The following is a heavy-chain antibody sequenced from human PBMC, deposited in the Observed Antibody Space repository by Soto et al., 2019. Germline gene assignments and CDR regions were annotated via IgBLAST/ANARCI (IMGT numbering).Heavy chain of an antibody. Sequence: PSETLSLTCTVSGGSVSGVDYFWSWIRRSPGKGLEWIGYIYYTGITHLNPSLKSRLTMAVDTSKNEFSLKLASVSAADTAVYFCAREERKGIISWFDPWGQGTPVTVSS. CDR3: AREERKGIISWFDP. CDR2: IYYTGIT. J-gene: IGHJ5*02. CDR1: GGSVSGVDYF. D-gene: IGHD2-21*01. V-gene: IGHV4-30-4*01.